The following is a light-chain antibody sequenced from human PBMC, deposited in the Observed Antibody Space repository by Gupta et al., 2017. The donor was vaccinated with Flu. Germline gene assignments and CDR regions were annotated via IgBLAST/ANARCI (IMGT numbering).Light chain of an antibody. CDR1: SSDVGGYNH. J-gene: IGLJ1*01. CDR3: SSYTSISTLV. Sequence: QSALTHPASVSGSRGQWHTLSCPRTSSDVGGYNHVSWYQQHPGKAPNLMIYEVSNRPSGVSNRFSGSKSSNAAPLTISGLQAEDDADYYCSSYTSISTLVFGTGTKVTVL. V-gene: IGLV2-14*01. CDR2: EVS.